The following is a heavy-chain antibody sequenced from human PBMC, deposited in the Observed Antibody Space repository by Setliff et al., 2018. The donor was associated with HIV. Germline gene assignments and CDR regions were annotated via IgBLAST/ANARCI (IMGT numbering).Heavy chain of an antibody. V-gene: IGHV1-18*01. D-gene: IGHD6-19*01. J-gene: IGHJ4*02. CDR3: ARGVSRAYTYGSGAYYYFDF. CDR1: GYTFNSYG. Sequence: ASVKVSCKASGYTFNSYGISWVRQAPGQGPEWVGWVATYNGNTNYAQRLQGRVTLTTDTSTSTAYMELRSLRFDDTAVYFCARGVSRAYTYGSGAYYYFDFWGLGTLVTVPQ. CDR2: VATYNGNT.